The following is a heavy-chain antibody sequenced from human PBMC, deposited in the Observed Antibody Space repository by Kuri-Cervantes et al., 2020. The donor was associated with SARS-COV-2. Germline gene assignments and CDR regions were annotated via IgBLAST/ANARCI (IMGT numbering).Heavy chain of an antibody. CDR3: ARARTLRFLEWLPLIADAFDI. CDR1: GGSISSGGYY. CDR2: TYYSGST. J-gene: IGHJ3*02. Sequence: SETLSLTCAVSGGSISSGGYYWSWIRQHPGKGLEWIGYTYYSGSTYYNPSLKSRVTISVDTSKNQFSLKLSSVTAADTAVYYCARARTLRFLEWLPLIADAFDIWGQGTTVTVSS. D-gene: IGHD3-3*01. V-gene: IGHV4-31*11.